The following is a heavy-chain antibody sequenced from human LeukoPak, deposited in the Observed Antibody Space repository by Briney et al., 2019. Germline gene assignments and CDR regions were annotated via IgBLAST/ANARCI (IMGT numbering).Heavy chain of an antibody. CDR1: GFTFSNSA. J-gene: IGHJ4*02. V-gene: IGHV3-23*01. D-gene: IGHD6-13*01. CDR2: ISSSGGST. CDR3: AKSLAAARDY. Sequence: GGSLRLSCAASGFTFSNSAMSWVRQAPGKRLEWVSSISSSGGSTYYADSVKGRFTISRDNSKNTLYLQVNSLRAEDTAVYYCAKSLAAARDYWGQGTLVTVSS.